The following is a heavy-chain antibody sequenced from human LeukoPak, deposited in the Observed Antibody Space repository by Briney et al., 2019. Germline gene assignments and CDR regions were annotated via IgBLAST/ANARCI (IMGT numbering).Heavy chain of an antibody. J-gene: IGHJ4*02. CDR1: GGSISSSSYY. V-gene: IGHV4-39*01. CDR2: IYYSGST. CDR3: ARLGYCTNGVCYVDY. Sequence: SETLSLTCTVSGGSISSSSYYWGWIRQPPGKGLEWIGSIYYSGSTYYNPSLKSRVTISVDTSKNQFSLKLSSVTAADTAVYYCARLGYCTNGVCYVDYWGQGTLVTVSS. D-gene: IGHD2-8*01.